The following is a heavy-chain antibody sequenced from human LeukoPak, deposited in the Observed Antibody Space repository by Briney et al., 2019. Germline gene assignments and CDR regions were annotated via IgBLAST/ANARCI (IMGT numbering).Heavy chain of an antibody. CDR3: ARAPYSSSSGFENYYYYYYMDV. V-gene: IGHV1-69*05. D-gene: IGHD6-6*01. Sequence: SVKVSCKASGGTFSSYAISWVRQAPGQGLEWMGGIIPIFGTANYAQKFQGRVTITTDESTSTAYMELSSLRSEDTAVYYCARAPYSSSSGFENYYYYYYMDVWGKGTTVTVSS. CDR2: IIPIFGTA. CDR1: GGTFSSYA. J-gene: IGHJ6*03.